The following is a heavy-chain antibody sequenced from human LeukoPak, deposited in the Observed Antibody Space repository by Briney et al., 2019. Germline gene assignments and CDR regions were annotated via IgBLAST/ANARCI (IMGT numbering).Heavy chain of an antibody. D-gene: IGHD3-10*01. CDR3: ASSEYYYGSGSYYSDY. CDR1: GGSFSGYY. V-gene: IGHV4-34*01. J-gene: IGHJ4*02. Sequence: SETLSLTCAVYGGSFSGYYWSWIRQPPGKGLEWIGEINHSGSTNYNPSLKSRVTISVDTSKNQFSLKLSPVTAADTAVYYCASSEYYYGSGSYYSDYWGQGTLVTVSS. CDR2: INHSGST.